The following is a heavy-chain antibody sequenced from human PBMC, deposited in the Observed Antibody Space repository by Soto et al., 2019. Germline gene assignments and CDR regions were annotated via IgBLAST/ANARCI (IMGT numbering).Heavy chain of an antibody. CDR3: ARPPPGITVVGFDY. CDR2: IYYSGST. CDR1: GGSISGYH. V-gene: IGHV4-59*13. Sequence: QVQLQESGPGLVKPSETLSLTCTVSGGSISGYHWSWIRQSPGKGLEWIGFIYYSGSTSYNPSLKSRVTISVDTSRSQFYLKPSSVTAADTAVYYCARPPPGITVVGFDYWGQGTLVPVSS. D-gene: IGHD2-2*01. J-gene: IGHJ4*02.